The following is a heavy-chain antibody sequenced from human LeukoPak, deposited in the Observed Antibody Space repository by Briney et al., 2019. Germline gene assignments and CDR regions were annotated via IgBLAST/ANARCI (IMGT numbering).Heavy chain of an antibody. CDR1: GFTFSSYG. J-gene: IGHJ4*02. D-gene: IGHD2-15*01. V-gene: IGHV3-30*18. CDR3: AKDVRWQLLPYYYFDY. CDR2: ISYDGSNK. Sequence: GGSLRLSCAASGFTFSSYGIHWVRQAPGKGLEWVAVISYDGSNKYYADSVKGRFTISRDNSKNTLYLQMNSLRAEDTAVYYCAKDVRWQLLPYYYFDYWGQGTLVTVST.